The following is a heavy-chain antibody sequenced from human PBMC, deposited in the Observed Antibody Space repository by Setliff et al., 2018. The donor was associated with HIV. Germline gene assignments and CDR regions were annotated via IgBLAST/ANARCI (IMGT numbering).Heavy chain of an antibody. Sequence: SETLSLTCTVSGDSISSGNYYWTWIRQPAGKALEWIGRITNTGATEYNPSLKSLVTVSVDTSQNQFPLKLTSVTAADTATYFCSRGPPFDRWGRGTLVTVSS. V-gene: IGHV4-61*02. CDR2: ITNTGAT. CDR3: SRGPPFDR. CDR1: GDSISSGNYY. J-gene: IGHJ2*01.